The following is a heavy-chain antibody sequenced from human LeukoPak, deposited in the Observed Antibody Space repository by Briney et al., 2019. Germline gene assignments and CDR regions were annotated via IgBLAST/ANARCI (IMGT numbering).Heavy chain of an antibody. V-gene: IGHV5-51*01. J-gene: IGHJ4*02. CDR3: ARHVYGSGSPPVDYFDY. D-gene: IGHD3-10*01. Sequence: GGSLKISCKGSGYSFTSYWIGWVRQVPGKGLGGMGIIYPGDSDTRYSPSFQGQVTISADKSISTAYLQWSSLKASDTAMHYCARHVYGSGSPPVDYFDYWGQGTLVTVSS. CDR2: IYPGDSDT. CDR1: GYSFTSYW.